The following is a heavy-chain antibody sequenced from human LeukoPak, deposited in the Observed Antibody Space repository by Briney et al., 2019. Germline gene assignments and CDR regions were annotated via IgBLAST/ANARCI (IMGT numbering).Heavy chain of an antibody. D-gene: IGHD2-15*01. CDR2: IYYSGST. CDR1: GGSISSSSYY. Sequence: PSETLSLTCTVSGGSISSSSYYWGWIRQPPGKGLEWIGSIYYSGSTYYNPSLKSRVTISADTSKNQFSLKLSSVTAADTAVYYCAELLNFDYWGQGTLVTVSS. CDR3: AELLNFDY. J-gene: IGHJ4*02. V-gene: IGHV4-39*07.